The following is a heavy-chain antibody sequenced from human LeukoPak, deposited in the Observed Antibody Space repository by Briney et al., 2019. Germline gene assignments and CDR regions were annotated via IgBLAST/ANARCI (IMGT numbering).Heavy chain of an antibody. CDR1: GGSISSGGYS. J-gene: IGHJ4*02. V-gene: IGHV4-30-2*01. D-gene: IGHD4-17*01. CDR3: AREFPLTTVINV. CDR2: IYHSGST. Sequence: SETLSLTCAVSGGSISSGGYSWSWIRQPPGKGLEWIGYIYHSGSTYYNPSLKSRVTISVDRSKNQFSLKLSSVTAADTAVYYCAREFPLTTVINVWGQGTLVSVSS.